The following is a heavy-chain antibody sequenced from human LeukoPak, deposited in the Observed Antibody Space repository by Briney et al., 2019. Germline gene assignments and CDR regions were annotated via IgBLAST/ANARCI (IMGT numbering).Heavy chain of an antibody. V-gene: IGHV3-53*01. Sequence: GGSLRLSCAASGLTVANDYMCWVRQAPGKGLEWVSVVYPSGTTYYADSVKGRFTISRDNSKNTLRLQMNSLRAEDTAVYYCARGMGRSWSLDNWGQGTLVTVSS. CDR1: GLTVANDY. J-gene: IGHJ4*02. CDR2: VYPSGTT. CDR3: ARGMGRSWSLDN. D-gene: IGHD6-13*01.